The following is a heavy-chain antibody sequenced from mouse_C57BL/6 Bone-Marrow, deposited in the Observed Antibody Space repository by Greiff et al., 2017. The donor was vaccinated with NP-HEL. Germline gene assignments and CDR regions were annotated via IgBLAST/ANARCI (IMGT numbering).Heavy chain of an antibody. CDR2: IYPGSGST. D-gene: IGHD1-1*01. CDR1: GYTFTSYW. Sequence: VQLQQPGAELVKPGASVKMSCKASGYTFTSYWITWVKERPGQGLEWIGDIYPGSGSTNYNEKFKSKATLTVDTSSSTAYMQLSSLTSEDSAVYYCARKRESIYYYGLDYWGQGTTLTVSS. CDR3: ARKRESIYYYGLDY. J-gene: IGHJ2*01. V-gene: IGHV1-55*01.